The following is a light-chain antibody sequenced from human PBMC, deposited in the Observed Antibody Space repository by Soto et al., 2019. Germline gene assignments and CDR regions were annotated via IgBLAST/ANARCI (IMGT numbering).Light chain of an antibody. CDR2: DAS. Sequence: EIVLTQSPATLSLSPGERATLSCRASQSVSSHLAWYQQKPGQAPRVLIYDASNRATGIPARFSGSGSGTDVTLISSRLEPEDFAVYYCQQRSNWPPLTFGQGTKVEIK. V-gene: IGKV3-11*01. CDR1: QSVSSH. J-gene: IGKJ1*01. CDR3: QQRSNWPPLT.